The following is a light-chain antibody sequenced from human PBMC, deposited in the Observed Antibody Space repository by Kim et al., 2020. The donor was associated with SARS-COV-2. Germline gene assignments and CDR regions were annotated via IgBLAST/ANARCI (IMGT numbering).Light chain of an antibody. CDR2: AAS. V-gene: IGKV1-12*01. CDR3: QQANSFPPFT. Sequence: IQMNQSPSSVSASVGDRVTITCRASQNINTWLAWYQQKPGKAPKLLIYAASSLQSGVPSRFSGSGSGTAFTLTIARLQPDDSATYYCQQANSFPPFTFGQGTKVDIK. CDR1: QNINTW. J-gene: IGKJ1*01.